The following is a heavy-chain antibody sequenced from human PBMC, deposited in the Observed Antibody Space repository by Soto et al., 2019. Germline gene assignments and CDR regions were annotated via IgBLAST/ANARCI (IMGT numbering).Heavy chain of an antibody. CDR1: GYTLTELS. J-gene: IGHJ2*01. Sequence: ASVKVSCKVSGYTLTELSMHWVRQAPGKGLEWMGGFDPEDGETIYAQKFQGRVTMTTDTSTSTAYMELRSLRSDDTAVYYCARGLRGSENWYFDLWGRGTLVTVSS. CDR3: ARGLRGSENWYFDL. V-gene: IGHV1-24*01. CDR2: FDPEDGET. D-gene: IGHD3-10*01.